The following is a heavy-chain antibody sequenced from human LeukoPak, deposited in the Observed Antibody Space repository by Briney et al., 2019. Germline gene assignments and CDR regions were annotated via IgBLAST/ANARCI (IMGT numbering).Heavy chain of an antibody. J-gene: IGHJ4*02. CDR3: ATNTSSWSFDY. Sequence: PGGSLRLSCAASGFTFSSYAMSWVRQAPGKGLEGVSAISSSGAGTYYADSVQCRFTISRDNSKNTLYLQMHSLRAEDTAVYYCATNTSSWSFDYWGQGTLVTVSS. CDR2: ISSSGAGT. V-gene: IGHV3-23*01. D-gene: IGHD6-13*01. CDR1: GFTFSSYA.